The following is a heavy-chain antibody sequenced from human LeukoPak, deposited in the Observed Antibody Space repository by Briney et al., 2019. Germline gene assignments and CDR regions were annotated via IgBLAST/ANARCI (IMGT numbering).Heavy chain of an antibody. D-gene: IGHD3-3*01. Sequence: GSSVKVSCKASGGTFSSYAISWVRQAPGQGLEWMGVIIPIFGTANYAQKFQGRVTITADESTSTAYMELSSLRSEDTAVYYCARGQFSNTIYYYYYGMDVWGQGTTVTVSS. J-gene: IGHJ6*02. CDR1: GGTFSSYA. CDR2: IIPIFGTA. V-gene: IGHV1-69*01. CDR3: ARGQFSNTIYYYYYGMDV.